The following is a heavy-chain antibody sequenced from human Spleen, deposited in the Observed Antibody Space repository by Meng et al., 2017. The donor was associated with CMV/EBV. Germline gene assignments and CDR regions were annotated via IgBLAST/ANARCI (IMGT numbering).Heavy chain of an antibody. V-gene: IGHV4-61*08. CDR2: IYYSGST. J-gene: IGHJ4*02. CDR1: GGSVSSGGYY. D-gene: IGHD2-2*01. Sequence: GSLRLSCTVSGGSVSSGGYYWSWIRQPPGKGLEWIGYIYYSGSTKYNPSLKSRVTISVDTSKNQFSLKLSSATAADTAVYYCAKGDQIRSFDYWGQGTLVTVSS. CDR3: AKGDQIRSFDY.